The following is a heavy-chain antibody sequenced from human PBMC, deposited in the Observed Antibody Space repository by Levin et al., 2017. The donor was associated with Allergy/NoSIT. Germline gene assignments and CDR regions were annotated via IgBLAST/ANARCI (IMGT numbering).Heavy chain of an antibody. Sequence: GESLKISCAASGFTVSSHYMSWVRQAPGKGLEWVSVIYSGGSTYYADSVKGRFTISRDNSKNTLYLQMNSLRAEDTAVYYCARARPYYFDYWGQGTLVTVSS. V-gene: IGHV3-53*01. CDR1: GFTVSSHY. J-gene: IGHJ4*02. CDR3: ARARPYYFDY. D-gene: IGHD6-6*01. CDR2: IYSGGST.